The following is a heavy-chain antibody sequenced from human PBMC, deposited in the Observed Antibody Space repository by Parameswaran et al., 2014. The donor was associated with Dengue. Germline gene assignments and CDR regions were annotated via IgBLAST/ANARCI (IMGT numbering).Heavy chain of an antibody. CDR2: IWYDGSNK. Sequence: WIRQPPGKGLEWVAVIWYDGSNKYYADSVKGRFTISRDNSKNTLYLQMNSLRAEDTAVYYCARTRLFYGSGSSLSYWGQGTLVTVSS. CDR3: ARTRLFYGSGSSLSY. J-gene: IGHJ4*02. D-gene: IGHD3-10*01. V-gene: IGHV3-33*01.